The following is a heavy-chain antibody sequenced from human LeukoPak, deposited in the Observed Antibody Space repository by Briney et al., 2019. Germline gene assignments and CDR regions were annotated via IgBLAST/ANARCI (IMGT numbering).Heavy chain of an antibody. CDR3: ARGRRVITMVRGVIDSLDY. Sequence: ASVKVSCKASGYTFTSYYMHWVRQAPGQGLEWMGIINPSGGSTSYAQKFQGRVTMTRDTSTSTVYMELSSLRSEDTAVYYCARGRRVITMVRGVIDSLDYWGQGTLVTVSS. V-gene: IGHV1-46*01. J-gene: IGHJ4*02. CDR2: INPSGGST. CDR1: GYTFTSYY. D-gene: IGHD3-10*01.